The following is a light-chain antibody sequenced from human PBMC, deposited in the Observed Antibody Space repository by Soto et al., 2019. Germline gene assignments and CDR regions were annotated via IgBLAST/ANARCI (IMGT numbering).Light chain of an antibody. CDR2: DSN. CDR1: SSNIGNNY. Sequence: QSVLTQPPSVSAAPGQKVTISCSGSSSNIGNNYVSWYQQLPGTAPKLLIYDSNNRPSGIPDRFSGSKSGTSATLDITGLQTGDEADYYCATWDSSLPGEVFGGGTKLTVL. J-gene: IGLJ2*01. V-gene: IGLV1-51*01. CDR3: ATWDSSLPGEV.